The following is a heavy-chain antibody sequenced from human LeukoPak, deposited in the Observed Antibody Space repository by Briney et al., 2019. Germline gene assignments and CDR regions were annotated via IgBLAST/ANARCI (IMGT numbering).Heavy chain of an antibody. V-gene: IGHV4-30-4*08. J-gene: IGHJ4*02. Sequence: SETLSLTCTVSGASISSGDYYWSWIRQPPGKGLEWIGYIYYSGSTNYNLSLKSRVTISVDTSKNQFSLKLSSVTAADTAVYYCARVQYYDISGVDYWGQGTLVTVSS. CDR3: ARVQYYDISGVDY. CDR1: GASISSGDYY. CDR2: IYYSGST. D-gene: IGHD3-9*01.